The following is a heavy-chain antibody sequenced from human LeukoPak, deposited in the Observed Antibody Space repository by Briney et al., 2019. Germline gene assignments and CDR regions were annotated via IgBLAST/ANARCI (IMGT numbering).Heavy chain of an antibody. CDR1: GFTFSSYS. J-gene: IGHJ4*02. V-gene: IGHV3-21*01. CDR3: ARDRLVGATTVVY. Sequence: GGSLRLSCAASGFTFSSYSMNWVRQAPGKGLEWVSSISSSSSYIYYADSVKGRFTISRDNAKNSLYQQMNSLRAEDTAVYYCARDRLVGATTVVYWGQGTLVTVSS. D-gene: IGHD1-26*01. CDR2: ISSSSSYI.